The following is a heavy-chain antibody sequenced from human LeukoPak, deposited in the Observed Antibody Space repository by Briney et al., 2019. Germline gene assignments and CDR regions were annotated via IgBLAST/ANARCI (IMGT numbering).Heavy chain of an antibody. CDR1: GFTFSGYG. Sequence: PGGSLRLSCAASGFTFSGYGMHWVRQAPGKGLEWVAVISYDGSNKYYADSVKGRFTISRDNSKNTLYLQMNSLRAEDTAVYYCAKDEARGKYSFGSDYWGQGTLVTVSS. CDR2: ISYDGSNK. J-gene: IGHJ4*02. D-gene: IGHD5-18*01. CDR3: AKDEARGKYSFGSDY. V-gene: IGHV3-30*18.